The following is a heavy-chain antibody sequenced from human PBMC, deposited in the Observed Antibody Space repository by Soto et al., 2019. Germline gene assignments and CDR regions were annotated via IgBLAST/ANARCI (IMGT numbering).Heavy chain of an antibody. CDR3: ASYGYHWNDANWFDP. V-gene: IGHV3-33*01. J-gene: IGHJ5*02. CDR1: GFTFSSYG. Sequence: QVQLVESGGGVVQPGRSLRLSCAASGFTFSSYGMHWVRQAPGKGLEWVAVIWYDGSNKYYADSVKGRFTISRDNSKNPLYLQMNSLRAEDTAVYYCASYGYHWNDANWFDPWGQGTLVTVSS. D-gene: IGHD1-1*01. CDR2: IWYDGSNK.